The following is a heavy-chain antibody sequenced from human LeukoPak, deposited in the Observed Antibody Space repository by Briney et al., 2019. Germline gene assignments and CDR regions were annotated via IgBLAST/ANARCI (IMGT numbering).Heavy chain of an antibody. CDR3: ARDRAAAGTISY. CDR2: ISSSSSYI. J-gene: IGHJ4*02. V-gene: IGHV3-21*01. D-gene: IGHD6-13*01. CDR1: GFTFSSYS. Sequence: PGGSLRLSCAASGFTFSSYSMNWVRQAPGKGLEWVSSISSSSSYIYYADSVKGRFTISRDNAKNSLYLQMNSLRAEDTAVYYCARDRAAAGTISYWGQGTLVTVSS.